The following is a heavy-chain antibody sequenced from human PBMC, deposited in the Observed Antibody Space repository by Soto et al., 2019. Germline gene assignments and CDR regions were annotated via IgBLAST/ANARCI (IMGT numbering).Heavy chain of an antibody. CDR2: IYYGGST. CDR3: ARVRREYDNSGPVDY. Sequence: TSETLSLTCAVSGGSISSGDYSWNWIRQPQGKGLEWIGYIYYGGSTYYNPSLQSRVTMSVDRSRNQFSLKLNSVTAADTAVYYCARVRREYDNSGPVDYWGQGTLVTVSS. J-gene: IGHJ4*02. CDR1: GGSISSGDYS. V-gene: IGHV4-30-2*01. D-gene: IGHD3-22*01.